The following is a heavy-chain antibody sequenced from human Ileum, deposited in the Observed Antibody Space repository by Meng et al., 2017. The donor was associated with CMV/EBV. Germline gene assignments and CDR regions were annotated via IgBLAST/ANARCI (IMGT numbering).Heavy chain of an antibody. CDR2: INSDGTSP. CDR3: ARGYSGTYRADY. Sequence: WPDYGVTFSSYWMHWGRQVPGKGLWWDARINSDGTSPSYADSVQGRFTISRDNVKSTLNPQMNSLRAEDTAVYYCARGYSGTYRADYWGQGTLVTVSS. D-gene: IGHD1-26*01. J-gene: IGHJ4*02. V-gene: IGHV3-74*01. CDR1: GVTFSSYW.